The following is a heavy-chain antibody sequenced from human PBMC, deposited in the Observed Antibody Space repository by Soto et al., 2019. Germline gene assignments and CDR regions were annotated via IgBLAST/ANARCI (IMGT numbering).Heavy chain of an antibody. J-gene: IGHJ5*02. D-gene: IGHD6-13*01. Sequence: PGESLKISCAASGFTFSSYSMNWVRQAPGKGLEWVPSISSSSSYIYYADSVKGRFTISRDNAKNSLYLQMNSLRAEDTAVYYCERDPAPSSWLNWFDPWGQGTLVTVSS. CDR3: ERDPAPSSWLNWFDP. CDR1: GFTFSSYS. CDR2: ISSSSSYI. V-gene: IGHV3-21*01.